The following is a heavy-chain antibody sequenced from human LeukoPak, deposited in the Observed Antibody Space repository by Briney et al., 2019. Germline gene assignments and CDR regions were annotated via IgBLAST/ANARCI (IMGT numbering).Heavy chain of an antibody. D-gene: IGHD6-13*01. CDR1: GFTFSSYG. Sequence: GRSLRLSCAASGFTFSSYGMHWVRQAPGKGLEWVAVISYDGSNKYYADSVKGRFTISRDNSKNTLYLQMNSLRAEDTAVYYCAREGSSLDFQHWGQGTLVTVSS. V-gene: IGHV3-30*03. CDR2: ISYDGSNK. J-gene: IGHJ1*01. CDR3: AREGSSLDFQH.